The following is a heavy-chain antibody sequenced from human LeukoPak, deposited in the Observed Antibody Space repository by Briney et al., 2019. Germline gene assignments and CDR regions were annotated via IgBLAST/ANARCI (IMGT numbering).Heavy chain of an antibody. V-gene: IGHV3-30-3*01. CDR3: ARGEDSMGPFDY. CDR1: GFTFRSYA. CDR2: ISYDGSNK. Sequence: GGSLRLSCAASGFTFRSYAMHWVRQAPGKGLEWVAVISYDGSNKYYADSVKGRFTISRDNSKNTLYLQMNSLRAEDTAVYYCARGEDSMGPFDYWGQGTLVTVSS. D-gene: IGHD2/OR15-2a*01. J-gene: IGHJ4*02.